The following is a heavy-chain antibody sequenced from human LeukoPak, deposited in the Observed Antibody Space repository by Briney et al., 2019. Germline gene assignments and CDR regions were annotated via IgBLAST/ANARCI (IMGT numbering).Heavy chain of an antibody. CDR3: AKEPSYCTNGVCYSRVFDR. V-gene: IGHV3-23*01. CDR2: ISGSGDST. Sequence: PGGSLRLSCAASGFTFNSYAMNWVRQAPGKGLEWVSAISGSGDSTYYADSVKGRFTISRDNSKNTLYLQMSSLRAEDTAVYYCAKEPSYCTNGVCYSRVFDRWGQGTLVTVSS. D-gene: IGHD2-8*01. J-gene: IGHJ5*02. CDR1: GFTFNSYA.